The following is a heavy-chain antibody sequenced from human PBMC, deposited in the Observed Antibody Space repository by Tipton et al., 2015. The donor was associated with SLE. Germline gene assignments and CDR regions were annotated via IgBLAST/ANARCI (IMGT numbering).Heavy chain of an antibody. CDR3: ARHDSGWFGWFDP. J-gene: IGHJ5*02. CDR2: INHSGST. CDR1: GYSISSGYY. V-gene: IGHV4-38-2*01. Sequence: TLSLTCAVSGYSISSGYYWGWIRQPPGKGLEWIGSINHSGSTYYNPSLKSRVTISVDTSKNQFSLKLSSVTAADTAVYCCARHDSGWFGWFDPWGQGTLVTVSS. D-gene: IGHD6-19*01.